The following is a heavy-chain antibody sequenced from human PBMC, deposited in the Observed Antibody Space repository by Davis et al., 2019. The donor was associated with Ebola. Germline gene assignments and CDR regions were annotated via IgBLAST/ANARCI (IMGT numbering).Heavy chain of an antibody. CDR3: ARERVLYWYFDL. CDR2: ISSSSSYI. CDR1: GFTFSSYS. V-gene: IGHV3-21*04. J-gene: IGHJ2*01. Sequence: PGGSLRLSCAASGFTFSSYSMNWVRQAPGKGLEWVSSISSSSSYIYYADSVKGRFTISRDNAKNSLYLQMNSLRAEDTAVYYCARERVLYWYFDLWGRGTLVTVSS. D-gene: IGHD2-15*01.